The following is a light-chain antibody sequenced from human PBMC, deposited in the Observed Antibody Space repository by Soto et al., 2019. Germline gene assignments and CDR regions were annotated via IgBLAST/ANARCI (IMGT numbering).Light chain of an antibody. J-gene: IGKJ1*01. CDR1: QSIESR. Sequence: IVMTQSPATLSVSPGERATLSCRASQSIESRLAWYQQRPGQAPRLLIYAASTRAAGIPARFSGSGSGTEFTLTIGGLQSEDFGVYYCQEYRGWRTFXQGTKVGIK. V-gene: IGKV3-15*01. CDR2: AAS. CDR3: QEYRGWRT.